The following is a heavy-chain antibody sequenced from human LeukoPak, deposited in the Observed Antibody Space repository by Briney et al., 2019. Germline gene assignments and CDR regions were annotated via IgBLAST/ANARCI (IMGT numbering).Heavy chain of an antibody. V-gene: IGHV1-69*13. CDR1: GGTFSSYA. Sequence: GASVKVSCKASGGTFSSYAISWVRQAPGQGLEWMGGIIPIFGTANYAQKFQGRVTITADESTSTAYMELSSLRSEDTAVYYCARDRPYSSSWYEIDYWGQGTLVTVSS. D-gene: IGHD6-13*01. J-gene: IGHJ4*02. CDR3: ARDRPYSSSWYEIDY. CDR2: IIPIFGTA.